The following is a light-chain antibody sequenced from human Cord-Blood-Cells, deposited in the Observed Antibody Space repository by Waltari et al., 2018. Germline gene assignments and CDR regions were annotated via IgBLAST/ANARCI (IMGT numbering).Light chain of an antibody. Sequence: QSALTQPASVSGSPGQSITISCTGTRRAVGSYTPVSWYQQHPGKAPQLMIYEVSKRPSGVSNRFSGSKSGNTASLTISGLQAEDEADYYCCSYAGSSTRYVFGTGTKVTVL. CDR2: EVS. J-gene: IGLJ1*01. CDR1: RRAVGSYTP. CDR3: CSYAGSSTRYV. V-gene: IGLV2-23*02.